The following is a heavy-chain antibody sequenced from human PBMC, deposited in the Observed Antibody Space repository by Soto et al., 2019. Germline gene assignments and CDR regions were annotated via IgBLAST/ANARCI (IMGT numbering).Heavy chain of an antibody. J-gene: IGHJ6*02. CDR3: AKDRGSSGWGYYGMDV. CDR1: GFTFSSYA. V-gene: IGHV3-23*01. D-gene: IGHD6-19*01. Sequence: GGSLRLSCAASGFTFSSYAMSWVRQAPGKGLEWVSAISGSGGSTYYADSVKGRFTISRDNSKNTLYLQMNSLRAEDTAVYYCAKDRGSSGWGYYGMDVWGQGTTVTVSS. CDR2: ISGSGGST.